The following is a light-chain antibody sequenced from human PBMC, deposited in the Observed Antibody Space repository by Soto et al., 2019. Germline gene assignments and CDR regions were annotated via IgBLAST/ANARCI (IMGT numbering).Light chain of an antibody. V-gene: IGKV3-11*01. Sequence: EIVLTQSPATLSLSPGESATLSCRASQSVSSYLAWYQHKPGPAPRLLIYDVSNRATGVPVRFSGSGSGTDITLTISSLKLEDFAVYYCQHRSNWPPYTFGQGTKLEIK. J-gene: IGKJ2*01. CDR3: QHRSNWPPYT. CDR1: QSVSSY. CDR2: DVS.